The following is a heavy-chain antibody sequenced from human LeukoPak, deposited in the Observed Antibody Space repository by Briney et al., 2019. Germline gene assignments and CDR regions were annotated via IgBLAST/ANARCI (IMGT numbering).Heavy chain of an antibody. Sequence: SQTLSLTCAVSGDIFSSNSATWNWIRQSPSRGLEWLGRTYYRSKWFNDYAVSVKSRITINPDTSKNQFSLELNSVTPEDTAVYYCASGWNYVYWGQGAPVTVSS. V-gene: IGHV6-1*01. CDR1: GDIFSSNSAT. J-gene: IGHJ4*02. D-gene: IGHD1-7*01. CDR2: TYYRSKWFN. CDR3: ASGWNYVY.